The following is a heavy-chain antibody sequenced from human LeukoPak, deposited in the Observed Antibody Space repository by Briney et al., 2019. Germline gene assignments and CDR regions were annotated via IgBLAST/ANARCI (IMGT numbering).Heavy chain of an antibody. J-gene: IGHJ3*02. CDR2: IYYSGST. D-gene: IGHD3-9*01. Sequence: PSETLSLTCTVSGGSISSYYWSWIRQPPGKGLEWIGYIYYSGSTNYNPSLKSRVTISVDTSKNQFSLKLSSVTAADTAVYYCASSPLRYFAWLLMPDSPPDDAFDIWGQGTMVTVSS. CDR1: GGSISSYY. V-gene: IGHV4-59*01. CDR3: ASSPLRYFAWLLMPDSPPDDAFDI.